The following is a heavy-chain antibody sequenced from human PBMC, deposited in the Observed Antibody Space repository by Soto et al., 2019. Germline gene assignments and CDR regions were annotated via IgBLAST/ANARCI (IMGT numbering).Heavy chain of an antibody. Sequence: SETLSLTCTVSGGSISSYYWSWIRQPPGKGLEWIGYIYYSGSTNYNPSLKSRVTISVDTSNNQFSLKLSSVTAADTAVYYCARNTYQLLLDKRGYYYYGMDVWGQGTTVTVSS. CDR2: IYYSGST. V-gene: IGHV4-59*01. J-gene: IGHJ6*02. CDR3: ARNTYQLLLDKRGYYYYGMDV. CDR1: GGSISSYY. D-gene: IGHD2-2*01.